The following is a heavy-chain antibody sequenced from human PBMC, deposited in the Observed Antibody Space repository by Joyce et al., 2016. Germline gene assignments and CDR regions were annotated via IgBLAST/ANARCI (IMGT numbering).Heavy chain of an antibody. Sequence: QVQLVASGGGVVQPGRSLRVSCAASGFTFSSYGMHWVRQAPGKGRDWGAIIWSDGSNKYYADSVQGRFTISRDNSNNTLYLQMNGLRAEDTAVYYCARDRYDYIWGTYRLDYWGQGTLVTVSS. J-gene: IGHJ4*02. CDR3: ARDRYDYIWGTYRLDY. CDR1: GFTFSSYG. D-gene: IGHD3-16*02. V-gene: IGHV3-33*01. CDR2: IWSDGSNK.